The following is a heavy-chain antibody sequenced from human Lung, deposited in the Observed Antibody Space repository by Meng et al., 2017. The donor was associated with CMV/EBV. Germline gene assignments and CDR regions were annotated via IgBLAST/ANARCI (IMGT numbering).Heavy chain of an antibody. Sequence: GEXXRISCAASGFTFSNAWMSWVRQAPGKGLEWVGRIKSKADSGKTDYAAPVKVRFTISNDDSKNTLYLQMNSQKTADTAVYYCTTGRDVGGTTGSWGQGXLVTVSS. D-gene: IGHD1-26*01. V-gene: IGHV3-15*01. CDR1: GFTFSNAW. CDR2: IKSKADSGKT. J-gene: IGHJ5*02. CDR3: TTGRDVGGTTGS.